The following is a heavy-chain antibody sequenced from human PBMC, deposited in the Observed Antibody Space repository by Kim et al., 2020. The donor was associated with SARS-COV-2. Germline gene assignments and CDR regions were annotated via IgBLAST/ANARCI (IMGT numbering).Heavy chain of an antibody. J-gene: IGHJ4*02. D-gene: IGHD3-10*01. CDR1: GGSISSYY. CDR2: IYYSGST. Sequence: SETLSLTCTVSGGSISSYYWSWIRQPPGKGLEWIGYIYYSGSTNYNPSLKSRVTISVDTSKNQFSLKLSSVTAADTAVYYCAREEYGSGSWGLWGQGNLVAVSS. CDR3: AREEYGSGSWGL. V-gene: IGHV4-59*01.